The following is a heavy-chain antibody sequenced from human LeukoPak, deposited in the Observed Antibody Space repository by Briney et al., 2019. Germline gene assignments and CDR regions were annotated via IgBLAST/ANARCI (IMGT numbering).Heavy chain of an antibody. CDR3: ARARDGYPIGYFDY. Sequence: PGGSLRLSCAASEFTFSSYAMNWVRQAPGKGLEWVSAMSGSGGSTYYADSVKGRFTISRDNSKNTLYLQMNSLRAEDTAVYYCARARDGYPIGYFDYWGQGTLVTVSS. D-gene: IGHD5-24*01. CDR2: MSGSGGST. V-gene: IGHV3-23*01. CDR1: EFTFSSYA. J-gene: IGHJ4*02.